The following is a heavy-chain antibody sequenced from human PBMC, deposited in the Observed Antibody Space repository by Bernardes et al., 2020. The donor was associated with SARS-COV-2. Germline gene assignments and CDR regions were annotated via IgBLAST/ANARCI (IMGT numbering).Heavy chain of an antibody. CDR2: ISSSSSTI. Sequence: GGSLRLSCAASGFTFSSYSMNWVRQAPGKGLEWVSYISSSSSTIYYADSVKGRFTISRDNAKNSLYLQMNSLRAEDTAVYYCARDEYYYYYGMDAWGQGTTVTVSS. J-gene: IGHJ6*02. CDR3: ARDEYYYYYGMDA. CDR1: GFTFSSYS. V-gene: IGHV3-48*01. D-gene: IGHD6-6*01.